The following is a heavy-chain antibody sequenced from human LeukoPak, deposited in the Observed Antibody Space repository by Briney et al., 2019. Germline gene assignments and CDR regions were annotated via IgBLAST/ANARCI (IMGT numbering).Heavy chain of an antibody. CDR2: ISHSGIIA. Sequence: GGSLRLSCAASGFTFSTYDMSWVRQAPGKGLEWVSFISHSGIIANYADSVKGRFTISRDNSKNTLYLQTNSLRLEDTAVYYCAKAVPTATHYWGQGTLVTVSS. J-gene: IGHJ4*02. D-gene: IGHD2-15*01. CDR3: AKAVPTATHY. V-gene: IGHV3-23*01. CDR1: GFTFSTYD.